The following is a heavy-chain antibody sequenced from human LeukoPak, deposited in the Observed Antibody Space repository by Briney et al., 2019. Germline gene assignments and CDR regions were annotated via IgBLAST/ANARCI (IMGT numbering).Heavy chain of an antibody. Sequence: ASVKVSCKASGYTFIGYYLHWVRQAPGHGLEWMGWINPRSGGANYAEKFQGRVIITRDTSATTGYVELTRLTSDDTAVYYCARAWFGELLYDYWGQGTLVTVSS. CDR3: ARAWFGELLYDY. CDR1: GYTFIGYY. J-gene: IGHJ4*02. V-gene: IGHV1-2*02. CDR2: INPRSGGA. D-gene: IGHD3-10*01.